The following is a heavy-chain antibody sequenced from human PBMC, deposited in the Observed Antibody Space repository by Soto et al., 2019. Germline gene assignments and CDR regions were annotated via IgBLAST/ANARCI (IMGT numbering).Heavy chain of an antibody. J-gene: IGHJ6*02. Sequence: QVQLVESGGGVVQPGRSLRLSCAASGFTFSSYAMHWVRQAPGKGLEWVAVISYDGSNKYYADSVKGRFTISRDNSKNTLYLQMNSLRAEDTAVYYCARDFDSSSWYHYYGIDVWGQGTTVTVSS. CDR3: ARDFDSSSWYHYYGIDV. V-gene: IGHV3-30-3*01. CDR2: ISYDGSNK. CDR1: GFTFSSYA. D-gene: IGHD6-13*01.